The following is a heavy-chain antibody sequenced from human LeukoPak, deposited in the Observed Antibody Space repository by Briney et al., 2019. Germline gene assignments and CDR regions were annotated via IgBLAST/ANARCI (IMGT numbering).Heavy chain of an antibody. J-gene: IGHJ3*02. CDR1: GYTFTSYD. D-gene: IGHD4-17*01. CDR3: ASILPYGSSAFDI. CDR2: MNPNSGNT. V-gene: IGHV1-8*03. Sequence: ASVKVSCKASGYTFTSYDSNWVRQATGQGLEWMGWMNPNSGNTGYAQKFQGSVTITRNTSISTAYMELSSLRSEDTAVYYCASILPYGSSAFDIWGQGTMVTVSS.